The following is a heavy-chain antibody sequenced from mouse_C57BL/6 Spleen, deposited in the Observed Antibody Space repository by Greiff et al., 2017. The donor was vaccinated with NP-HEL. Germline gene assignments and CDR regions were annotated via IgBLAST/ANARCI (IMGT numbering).Heavy chain of an antibody. CDR3: ARRDTTVVDFDY. CDR2: ISSGSSTI. CDR1: GFTFSDYG. D-gene: IGHD1-1*01. J-gene: IGHJ2*01. Sequence: EVHLVESGGGLVKPGGSLKLSCAASGFTFSDYGMHWVRQAPEKGLEWVAYISSGSSTIYYADTVKGRFTISRDNAKNTLFLQMTSLRSEDTAMSYCARRDTTVVDFDYWGQGTTLTVSS. V-gene: IGHV5-17*01.